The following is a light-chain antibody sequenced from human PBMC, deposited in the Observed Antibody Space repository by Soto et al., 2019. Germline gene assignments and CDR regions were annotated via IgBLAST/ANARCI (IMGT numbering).Light chain of an antibody. Sequence: DIQVTQSPSSLRASIGDRVTITCRASQNIRSYLSWYRQKPGKAPQLLIYAASSLQGGVTSRFSGSVSGTEFTLTVTGLQSEDFATYYCQQNYSPPYTFGRGTKLEIK. CDR3: QQNYSPPYT. CDR2: AAS. V-gene: IGKV1-39*01. J-gene: IGKJ2*01. CDR1: QNIRSY.